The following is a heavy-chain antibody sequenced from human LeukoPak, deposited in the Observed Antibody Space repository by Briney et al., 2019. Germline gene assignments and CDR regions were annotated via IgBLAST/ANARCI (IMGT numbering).Heavy chain of an antibody. CDR3: AREGLDGGSYLDY. D-gene: IGHD1-26*01. CDR2: INPSGGST. V-gene: IGHV1-46*01. Sequence: ASVKVSCKASGYTFTSYYMHWVRQAPGQGLEWMGIINPSGGSTSYAQKFQGRVTISRDTSTSTVYMELSSLRSEDTAVYYCAREGLDGGSYLDYWGQGTLVTVSS. J-gene: IGHJ4*02. CDR1: GYTFTSYY.